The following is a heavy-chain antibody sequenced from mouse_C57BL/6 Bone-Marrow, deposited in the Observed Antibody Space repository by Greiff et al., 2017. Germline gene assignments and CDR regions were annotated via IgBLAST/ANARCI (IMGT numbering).Heavy chain of an antibody. CDR3: ASGLWLRPLDD. CDR2: INPSSGYT. CDR1: GYTFTSYW. J-gene: IGHJ2*01. Sequence: VQLQQSGAELAKPGASVKLSCKASGYTFTSYWMHWVKQRPGQGLEWIGYINPSSGYTKYNQKFKDKATLTADKSSSTAYMQLSSLTYEDSAVXYCASGLWLRPLDDWGQGTTLTVSS. D-gene: IGHD2-2*01. V-gene: IGHV1-7*01.